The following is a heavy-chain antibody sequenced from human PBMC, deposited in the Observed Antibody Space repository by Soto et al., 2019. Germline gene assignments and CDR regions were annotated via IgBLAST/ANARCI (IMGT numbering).Heavy chain of an antibody. CDR3: AKGGYTSYYDY. CDR2: IRASGVTT. J-gene: IGHJ4*02. CDR1: GFNFRSYA. V-gene: IGHV3-23*01. D-gene: IGHD5-18*01. Sequence: EVPLLESGGGLVQPGGSLRLSCAASGFNFRSYAMTWVRQAPGKGLEWVSTIRASGVTTFYADSVKGRITISRDNSKNTVYLQMNTLAADDTAVYFCAKGGYTSYYDYWGQGILVTVSS.